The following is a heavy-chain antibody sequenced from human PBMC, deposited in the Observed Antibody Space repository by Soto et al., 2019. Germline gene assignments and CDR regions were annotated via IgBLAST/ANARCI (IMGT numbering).Heavy chain of an antibody. CDR2: IYYSGST. Sequence: SETLSLTCTVSGGSISSGDYYWSWIRQPPGKGLEWIGYIYYSGSTYYNPSLKSRVTISVDTSKNQFSLKLSSVTAADTAVYYCARAAESSRWYTLAVAGFDIWGQGKMVTVSS. CDR1: GGSISSGDYY. CDR3: ARAAESSRWYTLAVAGFDI. D-gene: IGHD6-13*01. V-gene: IGHV4-30-4*01. J-gene: IGHJ3*02.